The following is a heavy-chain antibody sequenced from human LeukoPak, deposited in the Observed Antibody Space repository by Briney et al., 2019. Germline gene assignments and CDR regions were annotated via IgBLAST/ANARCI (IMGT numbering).Heavy chain of an antibody. D-gene: IGHD2-2*01. V-gene: IGHV1-2*06. J-gene: IGHJ5*02. CDR1: GHTFTGYY. Sequence: ASVKVSCKASGHTFTGYYMHWVRQAPGQGLEWMGRINPNSGGTNYAQKFQGRVTMTRDTSISTAYMELSRLRSDDTAVYYCATLVVPAAMVYNWFDPWGQGTLVTVSS. CDR2: INPNSGGT. CDR3: ATLVVPAAMVYNWFDP.